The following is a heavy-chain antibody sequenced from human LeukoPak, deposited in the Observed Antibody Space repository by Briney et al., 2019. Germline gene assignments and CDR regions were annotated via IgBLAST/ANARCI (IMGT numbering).Heavy chain of an antibody. CDR1: GFTFDDYA. Sequence: PGGSLRLSCAASGFTFDDYAMHWVRQAPGKGLEWVAVISYDGSNKYYADSVRGRFTISRDNLNTLYLQMNSLRAEDTAVYYCARRDGYNHIDYWGQGTLVIVSS. D-gene: IGHD5-24*01. CDR3: ARRDGYNHIDY. CDR2: ISYDGSNK. J-gene: IGHJ4*02. V-gene: IGHV3-30-3*01.